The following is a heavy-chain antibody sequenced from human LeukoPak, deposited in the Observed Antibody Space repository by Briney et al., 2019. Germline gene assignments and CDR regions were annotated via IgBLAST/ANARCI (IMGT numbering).Heavy chain of an antibody. CDR2: IWYDGSNK. V-gene: IGHV3-33*01. Sequence: GGSLRLSCAASGFTFSSYGMHWVRQAPGKGLEWVAVIWYDGSNKYYADSVKGRFTISRDNSKNTLYLQMNSLRAEETAVSYCARDRGRWLAPRFDYWGQGTLVTVSS. CDR1: GFTFSSYG. CDR3: ARDRGRWLAPRFDY. D-gene: IGHD6-19*01. J-gene: IGHJ4*02.